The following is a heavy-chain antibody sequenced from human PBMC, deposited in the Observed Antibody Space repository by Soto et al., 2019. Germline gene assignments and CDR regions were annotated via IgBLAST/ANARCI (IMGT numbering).Heavy chain of an antibody. D-gene: IGHD3-10*01. V-gene: IGHV2-26*01. CDR3: ARTMFRGVISYYYYGMDV. CDR2: IFSNDEK. Sequence: QVTLKESGPVLVKPTETLTLTCTVSGFSLSNARMGVSWIRQPPGKALEWLAHIFSNDEKSYSTSLKSRLTISKDTSKSQVVLTMTNMDPVDTATYYCARTMFRGVISYYYYGMDVWGQGTTVTVSS. CDR1: GFSLSNARMG. J-gene: IGHJ6*02.